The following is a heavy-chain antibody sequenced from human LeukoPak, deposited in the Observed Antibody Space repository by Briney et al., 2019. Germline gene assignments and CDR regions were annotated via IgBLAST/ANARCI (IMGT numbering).Heavy chain of an antibody. Sequence: GGSLRLSCAASGFSFTNAWMTWVRQTPGKGLEWVGRIKTKTDDETREYAAPVKGRFIISRDDSKNTLHLQMNSLKTEDTGVYYCTTEILRTYDHVWGTYGRNDYYDYWGQGTLVTVTS. CDR3: TTEILRTYDHVWGTYGRNDYYDY. CDR1: GFSFTNAW. D-gene: IGHD3-16*01. J-gene: IGHJ4*02. CDR2: IKTKTDDETR. V-gene: IGHV3-15*01.